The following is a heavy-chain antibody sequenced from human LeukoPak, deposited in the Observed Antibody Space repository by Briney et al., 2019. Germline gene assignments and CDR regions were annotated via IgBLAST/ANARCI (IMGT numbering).Heavy chain of an antibody. Sequence: SVKVSCMASGGTFSSYAISWVRQAPGQGLEWMGGIIPIFGTANYAQEFQGRVTITADESTSTAYMELSSLRSEDTALYYCARAPDYNNYYFDYWGQGTLVTVSS. CDR3: ARAPDYNNYYFDY. V-gene: IGHV1-69*01. CDR2: IIPIFGTA. D-gene: IGHD4-11*01. J-gene: IGHJ4*02. CDR1: GGTFSSYA.